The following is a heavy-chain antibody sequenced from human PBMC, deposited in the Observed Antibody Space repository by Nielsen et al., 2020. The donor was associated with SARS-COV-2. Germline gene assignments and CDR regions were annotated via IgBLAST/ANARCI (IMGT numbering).Heavy chain of an antibody. J-gene: IGHJ6*03. D-gene: IGHD6-13*01. Sequence: WIRQPPGKGLEWIGEINHSGSTNYNASLKSRVTISVDTSKNQFSLKVNSVTAADTAVYYCARGLPAAAGTLYYYYYYMDVWGKGTTVTVSS. CDR2: INHSGST. CDR3: ARGLPAAAGTLYYYYYYMDV. V-gene: IGHV4-34*01.